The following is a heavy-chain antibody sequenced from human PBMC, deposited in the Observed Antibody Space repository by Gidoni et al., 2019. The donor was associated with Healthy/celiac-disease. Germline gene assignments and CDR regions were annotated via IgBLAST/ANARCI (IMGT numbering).Heavy chain of an antibody. CDR2: ISHDGSNK. V-gene: IGHV3-30*03. CDR3: ARDKPPGSYGQTGGFDY. D-gene: IGHD3-10*01. Sequence: QVQLVASGGGVVQPGRSLRLSCAASGFTFRRYGMHWVRQAPGKGLEWVAVISHDGSNKYYADSVKGRFTISRDNSKNTLYLQMNSLRAEDTAVYYCARDKPPGSYGQTGGFDYWGQGTLVTVSS. J-gene: IGHJ4*02. CDR1: GFTFRRYG.